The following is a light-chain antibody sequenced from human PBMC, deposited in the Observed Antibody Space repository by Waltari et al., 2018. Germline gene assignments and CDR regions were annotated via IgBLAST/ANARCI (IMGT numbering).Light chain of an antibody. J-gene: IGLJ3*02. CDR1: SSDVGGYHY. CDR2: EVS. Sequence: QSALTQPPSASGSPGQSVTISCTGTSSDVGGYHYVSWYQHHPGKAPKFMIYEVSQRPSVFRCLFSGSKSGNTSSLTVSGLQAEEDADYYCSSYAGSNTWVFGGGTKLTVL. CDR3: SSYAGSNTWV. V-gene: IGLV2-8*01.